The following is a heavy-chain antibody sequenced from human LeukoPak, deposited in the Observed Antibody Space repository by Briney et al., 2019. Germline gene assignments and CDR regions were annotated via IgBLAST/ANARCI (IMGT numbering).Heavy chain of an antibody. Sequence: PGGSLRLSCAASGFTFDDYGMSWVRQAPGKGLEWVSGINWNGGSTGYADSVKGRFTISRDNAKNSVYLQMNSLRAEDTAVYYCARDGDTDLTRGYSFYMDVWGKGTTVTVSS. J-gene: IGHJ6*03. CDR2: INWNGGST. CDR3: ARDGDTDLTRGYSFYMDV. D-gene: IGHD5-18*01. CDR1: GFTFDDYG. V-gene: IGHV3-20*04.